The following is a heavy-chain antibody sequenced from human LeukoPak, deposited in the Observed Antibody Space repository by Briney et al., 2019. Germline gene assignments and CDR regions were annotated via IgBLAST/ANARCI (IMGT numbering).Heavy chain of an antibody. CDR2: IRAYTGNT. CDR3: ARGSPPRRNYDSRGYYSYYFDY. D-gene: IGHD3-22*01. J-gene: IGHJ4*02. Sequence: GASVKVSCKASGYTFTSYGITWVRQAPGQGLEWMGWIRAYTGNTNYEQKFQGRVTMTTDTSTRTAYMELRSLRSDDTAVYYCARGSPPRRNYDSRGYYSYYFDYWGQGTLVTVSS. CDR1: GYTFTSYG. V-gene: IGHV1-18*01.